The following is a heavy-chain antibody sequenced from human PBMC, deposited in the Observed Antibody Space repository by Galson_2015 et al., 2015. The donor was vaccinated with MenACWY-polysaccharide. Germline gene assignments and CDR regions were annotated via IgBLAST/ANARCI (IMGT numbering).Heavy chain of an antibody. V-gene: IGHV3-23*01. J-gene: IGHJ4*02. CDR2: LSQTTTT. Sequence: SLRLSCAASGFAFSNYDMAWARQAPGKGLEWVSALSQTTTTYYSASVKGRFTISRDNSKNTLYLQMNSLRVEDTAVYYCAREGFCSGGTCYFYDYWGQGILVTVSA. CDR3: AREGFCSGGTCYFYDY. D-gene: IGHD2-15*01. CDR1: GFAFSNYD.